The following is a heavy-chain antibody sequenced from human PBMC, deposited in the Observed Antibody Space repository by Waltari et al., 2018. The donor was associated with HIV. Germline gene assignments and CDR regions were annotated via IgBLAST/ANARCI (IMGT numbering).Heavy chain of an antibody. V-gene: IGHV3-64D*06. CDR1: GFSFMRFG. D-gene: IGHD4-17*01. CDR3: VKDTWGHYGGNAGLDY. Sequence: EVHLVESGGGLVQPGGALSLSCSASGFSFMRFGMSWVRQAPGKGLKYVSSISSDGGSTYYADSVKGRFTISRDNPTNTVNLQMTSLRVEDTAVYFCVKDTWGHYGGNAGLDYWGQGTLVTVSS. CDR2: ISSDGGST. J-gene: IGHJ4*02.